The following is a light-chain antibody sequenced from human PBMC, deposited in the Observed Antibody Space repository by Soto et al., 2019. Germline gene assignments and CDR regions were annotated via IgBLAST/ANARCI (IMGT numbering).Light chain of an antibody. CDR2: DSS. J-gene: IGKJ2*01. Sequence: DIQLTQSPSFLSASVEDRVTISCRASYDISSSLAWYQQEPGKPPKLLIYDSSTLQTGVPSRFTGSGSGRKFTLTISGLQFGDXATYXCQQLSHYPYTFGQGTKLEI. CDR3: QQLSHYPYT. V-gene: IGKV1-9*01. CDR1: YDISSS.